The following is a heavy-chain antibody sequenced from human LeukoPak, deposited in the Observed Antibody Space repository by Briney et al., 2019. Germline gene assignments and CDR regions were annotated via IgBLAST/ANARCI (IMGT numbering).Heavy chain of an antibody. CDR2: ISYDGSNK. Sequence: GGSLRLSCAASGFTFSSYAMHWVRQAPGKGLEWVAVISYDGSNKYYADSVKGRFTISRDNSKNTPYLQMNSLRAEDTAVYYCARDRVGTAFDYWGQGTLVTVSS. D-gene: IGHD1-26*01. J-gene: IGHJ4*02. V-gene: IGHV3-30-3*01. CDR3: ARDRVGTAFDY. CDR1: GFTFSSYA.